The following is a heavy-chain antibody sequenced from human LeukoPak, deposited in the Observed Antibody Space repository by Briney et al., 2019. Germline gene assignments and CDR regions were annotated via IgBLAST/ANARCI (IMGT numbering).Heavy chain of an antibody. CDR2: IDWDDDK. CDR1: GFSLSTSGMC. D-gene: IGHD2-2*01. V-gene: IGHV2-70*11. Sequence: SGPTLVKPTQTLTLTCTFSGFSLSTSGMCVSWIRQPPGKALEWLARIDWDDDKYYSTSLKTRLTISKDTSKNQVVLTMTNMDPVDTATYYCARGVVPAATTRRSYYYYYMDAWGKGTTVTISS. J-gene: IGHJ6*03. CDR3: ARGVVPAATTRRSYYYYYMDA.